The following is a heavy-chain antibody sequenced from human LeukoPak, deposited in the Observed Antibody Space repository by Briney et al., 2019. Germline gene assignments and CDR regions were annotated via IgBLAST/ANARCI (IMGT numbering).Heavy chain of an antibody. V-gene: IGHV4-59*01. CDR1: GGSISSYY. J-gene: IGHJ5*02. Sequence: PSETLSLTCTVSGGSISSYYWSWIRQPPGKGLEWIGYIYYSGRTNYNPSLKSRVTISVDTSKNQFSLKLSSVTAADTAVYYCARSITMVRGATRAVWFDPWGQGTLVTVSS. CDR3: ARSITMVRGATRAVWFDP. CDR2: IYYSGRT. D-gene: IGHD3-10*01.